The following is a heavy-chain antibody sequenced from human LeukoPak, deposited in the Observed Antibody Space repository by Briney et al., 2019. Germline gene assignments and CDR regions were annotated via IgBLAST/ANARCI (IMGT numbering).Heavy chain of an antibody. V-gene: IGHV4-39*07. CDR3: ARVNYYFDY. J-gene: IGHJ4*02. CDR1: DGSISSSGYF. Sequence: SETLSLTCTVSDGSISSSGYFWGWIRQPPGKGLEWIASIYYTGSTYHNPSLKSRVSISVDTSKNQFSLKLTSVTAADTAVYYCARVNYYFDYWGQGTLVTVSS. CDR2: IYYTGST. D-gene: IGHD5-24*01.